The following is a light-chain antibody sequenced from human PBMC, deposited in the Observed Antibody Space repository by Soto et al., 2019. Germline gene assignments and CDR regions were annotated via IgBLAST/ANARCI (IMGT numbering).Light chain of an antibody. CDR1: SSDVGSYNY. V-gene: IGLV2-8*01. J-gene: IGLJ2*01. CDR3: ISFSGTNNLV. Sequence: QSALTQPPSASGSPGQSVTISCTGTSSDVGSYNYVSWYQQRPGKAPKLMIYDVSERPSGVPDRFSGSKSGNTASLTVSGLQAEDEADYYCISFSGTNNLVFGGGTKLTVL. CDR2: DVS.